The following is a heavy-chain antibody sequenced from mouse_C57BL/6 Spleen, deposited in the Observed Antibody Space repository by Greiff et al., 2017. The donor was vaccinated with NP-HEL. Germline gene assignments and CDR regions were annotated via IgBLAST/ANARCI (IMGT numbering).Heavy chain of an antibody. CDR3: ARKESYYYGSSYGYFDV. D-gene: IGHD1-1*01. CDR2: IDPSDSYT. Sequence: VKLQQPGAELVMPGASVKLSCKASGYTFTSYWMHWVKQRPGQGLEWIGEIDPSDSYTNYNQKFKGKSTLTVDKSSSTAYMQLSSLTSEDSAVYYCARKESYYYGSSYGYFDVWGTGTTVTVSS. J-gene: IGHJ1*03. V-gene: IGHV1-69*01. CDR1: GYTFTSYW.